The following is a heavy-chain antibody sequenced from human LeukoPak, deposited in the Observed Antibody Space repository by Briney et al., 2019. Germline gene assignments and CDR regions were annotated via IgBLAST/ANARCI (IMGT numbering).Heavy chain of an antibody. Sequence: GGSLRLSCAFSGITLSNYGMSWVRQAPGKGLEWVAGNSNSGGRTNYADSVKGRFTISRDNPKNTLYLQMNSLRAEDTAVYFCAKRGVVIRVILVGFHKEAYYFDSWGQGALVTVSS. J-gene: IGHJ4*02. CDR3: AKRGVVIRVILVGFHKEAYYFDS. V-gene: IGHV3-23*01. CDR1: GITLSNYG. D-gene: IGHD3-22*01. CDR2: NSNSGGRT.